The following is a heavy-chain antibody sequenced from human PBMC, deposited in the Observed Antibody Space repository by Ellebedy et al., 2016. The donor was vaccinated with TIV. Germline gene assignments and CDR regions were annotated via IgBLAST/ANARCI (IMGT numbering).Heavy chain of an antibody. CDR3: GRQSYYGSGSFRTSQFGY. V-gene: IGHV4-39*01. CDR1: DDSISRGSYY. Sequence: MPSETLSLTCFVSDDSISRGSYYGGWVRQRPGKGLEWIGTVHSGGSTYYNASLKSRVTISVDASKNQFSLKLSSVTAANTAVYYCGRQSYYGSGSFRTSQFGYWGQGTRVTVSP. CDR2: VHSGGST. J-gene: IGHJ4*02. D-gene: IGHD3-10*01.